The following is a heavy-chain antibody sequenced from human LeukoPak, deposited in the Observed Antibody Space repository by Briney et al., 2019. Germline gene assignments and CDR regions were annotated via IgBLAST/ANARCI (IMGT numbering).Heavy chain of an antibody. CDR2: IYYTGST. CDR3: ARYGPRWYFDP. Sequence: PSETLSLTCIVSGGSISSYYWSWIRQTPGKGLEWIGYIYYTGSTNYNPSLKSRVTISVDTSKNQFSLKLSSVTAADTAVYYCARYGPRWYFDPWGRGTLVTVSS. V-gene: IGHV4-59*01. J-gene: IGHJ2*01. D-gene: IGHD3-10*01. CDR1: GGSISSYY.